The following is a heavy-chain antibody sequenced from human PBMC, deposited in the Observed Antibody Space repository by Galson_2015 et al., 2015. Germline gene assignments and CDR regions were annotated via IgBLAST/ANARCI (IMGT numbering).Heavy chain of an antibody. D-gene: IGHD3-9*01. V-gene: IGHV4-59*01. Sequence: SETLSLTCTVSGGSISSYYWSWIRQPPGKGLEWIGYIYYSGSTNYNPSLKSRVTISVDTSKNQFSLKLSSVTAADTAVYYCARAYDILTGYYSSDYWGQGTLVTVSS. CDR2: IYYSGST. J-gene: IGHJ4*02. CDR3: ARAYDILTGYYSSDY. CDR1: GGSISSYY.